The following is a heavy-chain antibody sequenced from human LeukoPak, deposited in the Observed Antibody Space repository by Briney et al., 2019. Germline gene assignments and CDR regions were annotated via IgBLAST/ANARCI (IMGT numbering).Heavy chain of an antibody. CDR1: GGSISSGGYY. J-gene: IGHJ4*02. Sequence: SQTLSLTCTVSGGSISSGGYYWSWIRQHPGKGPEWIGYIYYSGSTYYNPSLKSRVTISVDTSKNQFSLKLSSVTAADTAVYYCARVFFWSGYYVFDYWGQGTLVTVSS. D-gene: IGHD3-3*01. CDR3: ARVFFWSGYYVFDY. CDR2: IYYSGST. V-gene: IGHV4-31*03.